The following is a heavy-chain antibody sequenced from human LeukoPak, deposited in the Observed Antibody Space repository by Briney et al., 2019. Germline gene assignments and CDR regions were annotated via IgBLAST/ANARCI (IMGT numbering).Heavy chain of an antibody. CDR3: ARRLYYYYGMDV. J-gene: IGHJ6*02. CDR2: IYYSGST. V-gene: IGHV4-59*01. CDR1: GGSLSSYY. D-gene: IGHD4-11*01. Sequence: SETLSLTCTVSGGSLSSYYWSWIRQPPGKGLEWIGYIYYSGSTNYNPSLKSRVTISVDTSKNQFSLKLSSVTAADTAVYYCARRLYYYYGMDVWGQGTTVTVSS.